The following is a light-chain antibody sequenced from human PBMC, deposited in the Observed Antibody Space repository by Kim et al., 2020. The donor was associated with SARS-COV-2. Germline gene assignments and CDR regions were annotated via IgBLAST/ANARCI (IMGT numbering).Light chain of an antibody. CDR3: QTWGTGPWV. V-gene: IGLV4-69*01. J-gene: IGLJ3*02. Sequence: QLVLTQSPSASASLGASVKLTCTLSSGHSSYAIAWHQQQPEKGPRYLMKLNSDGSHSKGDGIPDRFSGSSSWAERYLTISSLQSEDEADYYCQTWGTGPWVFGGGTQRTVL. CDR1: SGHSSYA. CDR2: LNSDGSH.